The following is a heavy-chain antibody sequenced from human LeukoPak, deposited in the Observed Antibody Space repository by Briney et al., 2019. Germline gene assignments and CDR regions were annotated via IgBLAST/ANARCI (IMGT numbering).Heavy chain of an antibody. Sequence: PGGSLRLSCAASGFTFSSYEMNWVRQAPGKGLEWVSYISSSGSTIYYADPVKGRFTISRDNAKSSLYLQMNSLRAEDTAIYYCARDPYNGNYGDSYYYYMDVWGKGTTVTISS. CDR1: GFTFSSYE. CDR3: ARDPYNGNYGDSYYYYMDV. CDR2: ISSSGSTI. D-gene: IGHD1-26*01. V-gene: IGHV3-48*03. J-gene: IGHJ6*03.